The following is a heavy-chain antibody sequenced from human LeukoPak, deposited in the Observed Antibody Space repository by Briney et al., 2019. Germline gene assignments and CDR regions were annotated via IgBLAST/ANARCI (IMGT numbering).Heavy chain of an antibody. CDR2: IYHSGST. D-gene: IGHD5-24*01. CDR1: GYSISSGYY. CDR3: ARDPVATINRAGPPV. J-gene: IGHJ3*01. Sequence: SETLSLTCTVSGYSISSGYYWGWIRQPPGKGLEWIGSIYHSGSTYYNPSLKSRVTISVDTSKNQFSLKLSSVTAADTAVYYCARDPVATINRAGPPVWGQGTMVTVSS. V-gene: IGHV4-38-2*02.